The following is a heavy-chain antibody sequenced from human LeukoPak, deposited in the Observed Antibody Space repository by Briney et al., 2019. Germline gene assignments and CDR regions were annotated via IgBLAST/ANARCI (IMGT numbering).Heavy chain of an antibody. CDR2: INYSGST. CDR3: ASTLGYCSSTSCYQIDP. V-gene: IGHV4-34*01. D-gene: IGHD2-2*01. J-gene: IGHJ5*02. CDR1: GGSFSGYY. Sequence: PSETLSLTCAVYGGSFSGYYWSWIRQPPGKALEWIGNINYSGSTYYNPSLKSRVTISLDTSKNQFSLKLSSVTAADTAVYYCASTLGYCSSTSCYQIDPWGQGTLVTVSS.